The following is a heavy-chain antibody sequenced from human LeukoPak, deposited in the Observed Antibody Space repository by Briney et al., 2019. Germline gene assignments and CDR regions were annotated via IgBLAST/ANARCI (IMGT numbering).Heavy chain of an antibody. CDR2: IIPIFGIA. CDR3: ARGISGDGYNEEAFDS. CDR1: GGTFSSYA. V-gene: IGHV1-69*04. Sequence: GASVKVSCKASGGTFSSYAISWVRQAPGQGLEWMGRIIPIFGIANYAQKVQGRVTITADKSTSTAYMELSSLRSEDTAVYYCARGISGDGYNEEAFDSWGQGTMVTVSS. J-gene: IGHJ3*02. D-gene: IGHD5-24*01.